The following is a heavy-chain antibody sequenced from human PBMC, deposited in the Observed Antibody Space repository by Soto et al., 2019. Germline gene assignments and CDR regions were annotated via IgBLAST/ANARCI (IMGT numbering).Heavy chain of an antibody. CDR2: IYYTGPT. Sequence: SETLSLTCTVSGGSLRPYYWSWIRQSPGRGLEWIGYIYYTGPTNYNPSLTSRVTISLDTSKNQFSLRLTSVTAADTAVYYCARDSPSSPSPGDSWGQGTLVTVSS. CDR1: GGSLRPYY. V-gene: IGHV4-59*01. CDR3: ARDSPSSPSPGDS. J-gene: IGHJ4*02.